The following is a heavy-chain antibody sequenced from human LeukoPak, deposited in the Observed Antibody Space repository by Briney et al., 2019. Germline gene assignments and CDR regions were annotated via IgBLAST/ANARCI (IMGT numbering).Heavy chain of an antibody. CDR3: ARVAVEMASWFDP. D-gene: IGHD5-24*01. J-gene: IGHJ5*02. CDR1: GYTFTDYY. CDR2: INPNSGST. V-gene: IGHV1-2*02. Sequence: AASVKVSCKASGYTFTDYYMDWVRQAPGQGLEWMGWINPNSGSTNYAQKFQGRVTMTRDTSIRTVYMELSRLRSDDTAVYYCARVAVEMASWFDPWGQGTLLTVSS.